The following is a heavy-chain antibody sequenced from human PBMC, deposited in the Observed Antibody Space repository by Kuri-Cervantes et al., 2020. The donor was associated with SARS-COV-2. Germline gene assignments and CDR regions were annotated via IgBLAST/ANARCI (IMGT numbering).Heavy chain of an antibody. J-gene: IGHJ4*02. CDR1: GYAFTGYY. CDR3: ARGVTMVRGVSLQQQSLGIEGY. CDR2: INPNSGGT. V-gene: IGHV1-2*02. D-gene: IGHD3-10*01. Sequence: ASVKVSCKASGYAFTGYYMHWVRQAPGQGLEWTGWINPNSGGTNYAQKFQGRVTMTRDTSISTAYMELSRLRSDDTAVYYCARGVTMVRGVSLQQQSLGIEGYWGQGTLVTVSS.